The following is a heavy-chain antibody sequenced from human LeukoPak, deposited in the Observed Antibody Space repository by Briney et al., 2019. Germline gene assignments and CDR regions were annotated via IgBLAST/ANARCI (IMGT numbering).Heavy chain of an antibody. CDR1: GFSLDDYA. D-gene: IGHD3-9*01. J-gene: IGHJ3*01. CDR3: VKDMGFDLLKDAFHV. V-gene: IGHV3-9*01. Sequence: AGRSLRLSCVGSGFSLDDYAMHWVRQVPGKGLEWVSSISWDSGNQAYTDSVKGRFTISRDNDKNSLYPQMNSLRPEDTALYYCVKDMGFDLLKDAFHVWGQGTLVTVSS. CDR2: ISWDSGNQ.